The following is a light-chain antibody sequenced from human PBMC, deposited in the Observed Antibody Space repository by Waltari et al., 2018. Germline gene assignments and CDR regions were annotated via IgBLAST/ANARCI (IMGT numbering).Light chain of an antibody. CDR2: WAS. CDR3: QQYCTTLPT. J-gene: IGKJ1*01. Sequence: DIVMPQSPDYMAVSLGEWATINCKYSRSVLYSSTNKTFLAWYQQKAGHPPTLLIYWASTRDTGVPDRFSGSGSGTDFTLTISSLQAEDVAVYYCQQYCTTLPTFGQGTKVEIK. V-gene: IGKV4-1*01. CDR1: RSVLYSSTNKTF.